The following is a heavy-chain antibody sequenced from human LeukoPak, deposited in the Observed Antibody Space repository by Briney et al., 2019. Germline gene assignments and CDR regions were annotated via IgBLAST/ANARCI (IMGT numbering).Heavy chain of an antibody. J-gene: IGHJ4*02. CDR3: ARGSGIITGIDE. Sequence: GGSLRLSCAAPGFTFSSYDMTWVRQTPGKGLEWVALISRSGGTTYYADSVKGRFTISRDNAKNTLSLQMNSLRAEDTAVYYCARGSGIITGIDEWGQGTLVTVSS. CDR2: ISRSGGTT. V-gene: IGHV3-23*01. D-gene: IGHD6-25*01. CDR1: GFTFSSYD.